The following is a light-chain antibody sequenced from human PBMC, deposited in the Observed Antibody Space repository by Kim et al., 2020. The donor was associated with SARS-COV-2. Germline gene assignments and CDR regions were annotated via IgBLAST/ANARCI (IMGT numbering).Light chain of an antibody. CDR3: SAWDSSLNIWV. J-gene: IGLJ3*02. Sequence: QAGLTQPPSVSKGLRQTATLTCTGNSNNIGDQGAAWLQQHQGHPPKLLSYRNNNRPSGISERFSASRSGNTASLTITGLQPEDEADYYCSAWDSSLNIWVFGGGTQLTVL. CDR1: SNNIGDQG. CDR2: RNN. V-gene: IGLV10-54*01.